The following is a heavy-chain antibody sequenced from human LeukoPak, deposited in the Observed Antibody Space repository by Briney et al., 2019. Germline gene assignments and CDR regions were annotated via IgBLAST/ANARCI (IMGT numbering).Heavy chain of an antibody. CDR2: IYYSGST. D-gene: IGHD3-9*01. Sequence: SQTLSLTCTVSGGSISSGGYYWSWIRQPPGKGLEWIGYIYYSGSTNYNPSLKSRVTISVDTSKNQFSLKLSSVTAADTAVYYCARTVSKVYYDILTGYFDYWGQGTLVTVSS. J-gene: IGHJ4*02. CDR3: ARTVSKVYYDILTGYFDY. CDR1: GGSISSGGYY. V-gene: IGHV4-61*08.